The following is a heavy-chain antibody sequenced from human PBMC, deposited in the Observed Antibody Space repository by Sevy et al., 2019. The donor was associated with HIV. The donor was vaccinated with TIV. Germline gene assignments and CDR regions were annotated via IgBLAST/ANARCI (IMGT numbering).Heavy chain of an antibody. D-gene: IGHD6-13*01. J-gene: IGHJ2*01. V-gene: IGHV3-21*01. CDR1: GFTFSSYS. Sequence: GGSLRLSCAASGFTFSSYSMNWVRQAPGKGLEWVSSISSSSSYIYYADSVKGRFTISRDNAKNPLYLQMNSLRAEDTAVYYCARSKRRQQLVPWYFDLWGRGTLVTVSS. CDR2: ISSSSSYI. CDR3: ARSKRRQQLVPWYFDL.